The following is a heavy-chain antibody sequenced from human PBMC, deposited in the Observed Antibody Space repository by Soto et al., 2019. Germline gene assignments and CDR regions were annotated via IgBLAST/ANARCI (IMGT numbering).Heavy chain of an antibody. CDR1: GGSTSSYY. D-gene: IGHD1-26*01. V-gene: IGHV4-59*01. J-gene: IGHJ4*02. CDR2: IYYSGST. CDR3: AREASGSYDYFDY. Sequence: SETLSLTCTVSGGSTSSYYWNWIRQPPGKGLEWIGYIYYSGSTNYNPSLKSRVTISVDTSKNQFSLKLSSVTAADTAVYYCAREASGSYDYFDYWGQGTLVTVSS.